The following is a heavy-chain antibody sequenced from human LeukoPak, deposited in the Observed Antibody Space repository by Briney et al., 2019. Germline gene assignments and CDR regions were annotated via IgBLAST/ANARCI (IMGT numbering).Heavy chain of an antibody. J-gene: IGHJ6*03. Sequence: ASVKVSCKASGYTFTSYGISWVRQAPGQGLEWLGWISAYNGNTNYAQKLQGRVTMTTDTSTSTAYMELRSLRSDDTAVYYCARVTLELGVYYYYYMDVWGKGTTVTVSS. CDR2: ISAYNGNT. V-gene: IGHV1-18*01. CDR3: ARVTLELGVYYYYYMDV. CDR1: GYTFTSYG. D-gene: IGHD1-7*01.